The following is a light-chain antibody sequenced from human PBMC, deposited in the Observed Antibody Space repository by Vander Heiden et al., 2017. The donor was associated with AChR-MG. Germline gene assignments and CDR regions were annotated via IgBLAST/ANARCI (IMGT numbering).Light chain of an antibody. V-gene: IGLV1-44*01. J-gene: IGLJ2*01. CDR2: SNN. Sequence: QSVLTQPPSASGTPGQRVTISCSGSNSNIGSNIVNWYQQLPGTAPKLLLYSNNQRPSGVPDRFSGSKSGTSASLAISGLQSEDEADYYCAAWDDSLNGLLFGAGTKLTGL. CDR1: NSNIGSNI. CDR3: AAWDDSLNGLL.